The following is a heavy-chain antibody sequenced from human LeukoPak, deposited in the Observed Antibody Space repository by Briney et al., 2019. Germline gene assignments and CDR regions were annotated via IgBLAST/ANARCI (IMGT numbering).Heavy chain of an antibody. CDR3: ARSYSSGWYGYFDY. D-gene: IGHD6-19*01. V-gene: IGHV3-53*01. J-gene: IGHJ4*02. Sequence: PGGSLRLSCAASGFTVSSNYMSWVRQAPGKGLEWVSVIYSGGSTYYADSVKGRFTISRDNSKNTLYLQMNSLRAEDTAAYYCARSYSSGWYGYFDYWGQGTLVTVSS. CDR2: IYSGGST. CDR1: GFTVSSNY.